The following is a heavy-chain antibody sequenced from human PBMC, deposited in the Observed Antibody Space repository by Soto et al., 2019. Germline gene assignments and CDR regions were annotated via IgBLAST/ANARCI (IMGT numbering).Heavy chain of an antibody. J-gene: IGHJ4*02. CDR3: ARAPPMVAAPFDY. CDR2: IWYDGSNK. Sequence: LRLSCAASGFTFSRYGMNWVRQAPGQGLGWVAVIWYDGSNKYYADSVQGRFTISRDNSKNTLYLQMNSLSAEDTAVYYCARAPPMVAAPFDYWGQGTLVTVSS. D-gene: IGHD2-15*01. CDR1: GFTFSRYG. V-gene: IGHV3-33*01.